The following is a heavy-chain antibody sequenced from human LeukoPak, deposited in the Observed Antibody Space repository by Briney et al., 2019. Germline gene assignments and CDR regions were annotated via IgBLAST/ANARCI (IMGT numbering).Heavy chain of an antibody. V-gene: IGHV1-18*01. CDR1: GYTFTSYG. CDR2: ISAYNGNT. D-gene: IGHD2-15*01. Sequence: ASVKVSCKASGYTFTSYGISWVRQAPGQGLEWMGWISAYNGNTNYAQKLQGRVTMTTDTSTSTAYMELRSLRSEDTAVYYCARGKNPVVVASTPDYWGQGTLVTVSS. CDR3: ARGKNPVVVASTPDY. J-gene: IGHJ4*02.